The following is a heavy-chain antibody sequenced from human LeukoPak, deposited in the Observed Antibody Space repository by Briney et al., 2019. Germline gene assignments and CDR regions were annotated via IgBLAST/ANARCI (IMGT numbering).Heavy chain of an antibody. CDR2: INHSGST. V-gene: IGHV4-34*01. D-gene: IGHD5-18*01. J-gene: IGHJ4*02. Sequence: SETPSLTCAVYGGSFSGYYWSWIRQPPGKGLEWIGEINHSGSTNYNPSLKSRVTISVDTSKNQFSLKLSSVTAADTAVYYCARSFSGYSYGRLVYWGQGTLATVSS. CDR1: GGSFSGYY. CDR3: ARSFSGYSYGRLVY.